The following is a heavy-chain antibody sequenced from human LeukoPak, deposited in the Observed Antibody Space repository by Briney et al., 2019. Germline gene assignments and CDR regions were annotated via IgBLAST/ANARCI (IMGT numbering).Heavy chain of an antibody. CDR1: GFTFGDYA. CDR2: ISPSSSYI. J-gene: IGHJ4*02. CDR3: ARGRGCSSMSCYPDY. V-gene: IGHV3-21*01. D-gene: IGHD2-2*01. Sequence: PGGSLRLSCTASGFTFGDYAMSWFRQAPGKGLEWVSSISPSSSYIYYADSVKGRFTISRDNAKNSLYLQMNSLRAEDTAVYYCARGRGCSSMSCYPDYWGQGTLVTVSS.